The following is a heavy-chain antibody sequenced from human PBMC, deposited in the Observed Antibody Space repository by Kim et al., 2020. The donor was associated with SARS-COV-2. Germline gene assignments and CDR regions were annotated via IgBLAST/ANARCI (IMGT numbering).Heavy chain of an antibody. J-gene: IGHJ5*02. CDR3: ARDGADSYGLGGWFDP. CDR2: ISSSSSYI. Sequence: GGSLRLSCAASGFTFSSYSMNWVRQAPGKGLEWVSSISSSSSYIYYADSVKGRFTISRDNAKNSLYLQMNSLRAEDTAVYYCARDGADSYGLGGWFDPWGQGTLVTVSS. CDR1: GFTFSSYS. D-gene: IGHD5-18*01. V-gene: IGHV3-21*01.